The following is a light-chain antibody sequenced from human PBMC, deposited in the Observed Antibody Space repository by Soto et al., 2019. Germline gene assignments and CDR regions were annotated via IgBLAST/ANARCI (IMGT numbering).Light chain of an antibody. CDR3: QQYNGYSGT. J-gene: IGKJ5*01. CDR2: KAS. CDR1: QSISSW. Sequence: DIQMTQSPSTLSASVGDRVTITCRASQSISSWLAWYQQKPGKAPTLLIYKASSLESGVPSRFSGSGSGTEFTLTISSLQPDDFAAYYCQQYNGYSGTFGQGTRLEIK. V-gene: IGKV1-5*03.